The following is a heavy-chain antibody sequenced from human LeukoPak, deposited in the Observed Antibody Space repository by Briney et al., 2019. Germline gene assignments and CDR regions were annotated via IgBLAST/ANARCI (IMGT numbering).Heavy chain of an antibody. Sequence: SETLSLTCTVSGGSISSSGSYWGWVRQPPGKGLEWIGSIYYSGSTYYNPSLKSRVTISVDTSKNQFSLSLSSVTAADTSVFYCAIQTSGYYIRYFDYWGQGTLVTVSS. D-gene: IGHD3-3*01. CDR3: AIQTSGYYIRYFDY. CDR2: IYYSGST. J-gene: IGHJ4*02. V-gene: IGHV4-39*01. CDR1: GGSISSSGSY.